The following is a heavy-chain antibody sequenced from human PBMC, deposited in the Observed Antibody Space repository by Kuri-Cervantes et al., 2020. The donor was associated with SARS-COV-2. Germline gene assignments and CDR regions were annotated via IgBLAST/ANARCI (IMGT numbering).Heavy chain of an antibody. CDR3: ASFTNYYYYGLDV. CDR2: IIPFLGIS. CDR1: GGTFDSYP. D-gene: IGHD2-2*01. V-gene: IGHV1-69*02. J-gene: IGHJ6*02. Sequence: SVKVSCKASGGTFDSYPISWVRQAPGQGLEWMGRIIPFLGISNSAQKFQGRVTITADKSTSSVYMELSSLRSEDTAVYYCASFTNYYYYGLDVWGQGTTVTVSS.